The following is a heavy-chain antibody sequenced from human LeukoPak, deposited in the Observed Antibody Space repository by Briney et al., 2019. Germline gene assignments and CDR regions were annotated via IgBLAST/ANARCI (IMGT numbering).Heavy chain of an antibody. CDR3: ARESTDYYDTSGYYYGPIY. J-gene: IGHJ4*02. V-gene: IGHV1-69*01. CDR2: IIPIFGTA. Sequence: ASVRVSCKASGGTFSSYAISWVRQAPGQGLEWTGGIIPIFGTANYAQKFQGRVTITADESTTTAYMELSSLRSEDTAVYYCARESTDYYDTSGYYYGPIYWGQGTLVTVSS. D-gene: IGHD3-22*01. CDR1: GGTFSSYA.